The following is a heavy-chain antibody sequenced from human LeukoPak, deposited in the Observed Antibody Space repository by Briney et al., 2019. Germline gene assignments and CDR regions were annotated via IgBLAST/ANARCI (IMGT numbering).Heavy chain of an antibody. V-gene: IGHV4-59*02. J-gene: IGHJ6*02. CDR3: ARAPIVGATPDYYYYYGMDV. Sequence: PSETLSLTCTVSGGSVSSYYWSWIRQPPGKGLEWIGYIYYSGSTNYNPSLKSRVTISVDTSKNQFSLKLSSVTAADTAVYYCARAPIVGATPDYYYYYGMDVWGQGTTATVSS. D-gene: IGHD1-26*01. CDR1: GGSVSSYY. CDR2: IYYSGST.